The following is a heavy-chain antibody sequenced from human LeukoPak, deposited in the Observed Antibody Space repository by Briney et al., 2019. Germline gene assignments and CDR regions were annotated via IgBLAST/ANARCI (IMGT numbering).Heavy chain of an antibody. CDR1: GFTFSSYG. J-gene: IGHJ6*04. Sequence: GGSLRLSCAASGFTFSSYGMHWVRQAPGKGLEWVSAISGSGGSTYYADSVKGRFTISRDNSKNTLYLQMNSLRAEDTAVYYCARLVVPALYYYYGMDVWGKGTTVTVSS. D-gene: IGHD2-2*01. CDR2: ISGSGGST. V-gene: IGHV3-23*01. CDR3: ARLVVPALYYYYGMDV.